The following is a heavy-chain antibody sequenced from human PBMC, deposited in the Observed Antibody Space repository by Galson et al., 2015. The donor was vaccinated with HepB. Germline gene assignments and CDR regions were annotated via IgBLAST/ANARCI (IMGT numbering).Heavy chain of an antibody. CDR1: GFTFSSYA. CDR2: ISSNGGST. D-gene: IGHD3-10*01. CDR3: VKDLGYYGSGSYYVWDY. Sequence: SLRLSCAASGFTFSSYAMHWVRQAPGKGLEYVSAISSNGGSTYYADSVKGRFTISRDNSKNTLYLQMSSLRAEDTAVYYCVKDLGYYGSGSYYVWDYWGQGTLVTVSS. V-gene: IGHV3-64D*06. J-gene: IGHJ4*02.